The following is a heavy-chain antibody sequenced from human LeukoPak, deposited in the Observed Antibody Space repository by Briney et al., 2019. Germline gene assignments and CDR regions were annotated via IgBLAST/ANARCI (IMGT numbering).Heavy chain of an antibody. CDR3: AREGRSRSYYYDSSGYYNWFDP. CDR1: GYTFTSYY. D-gene: IGHD3-22*01. Sequence: GASVKVSCKASGYTFTSYYMHWVRQAPGQGLEWMGIINPSGGSTSYAQKFQGRVTMTRDTSTSTVYMELSSLRSEDTAVYYCAREGRSRSYYYDSSGYYNWFDPWGQGTLVTVSP. CDR2: INPSGGST. V-gene: IGHV1-46*01. J-gene: IGHJ5*02.